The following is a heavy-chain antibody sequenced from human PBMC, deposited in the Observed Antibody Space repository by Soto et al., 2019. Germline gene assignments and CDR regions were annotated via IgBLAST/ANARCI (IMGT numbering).Heavy chain of an antibody. J-gene: IGHJ5*02. CDR1: GYTFINFD. CDR3: ARMASAGKMNWFDX. D-gene: IGHD6-13*01. Sequence: ASVKVSCKASGYTFINFDISWVRQAAGQGLEWLGCMNPGSGKTGYASKFQGRVAMNRDASTGTSHLELSSLTSDETAVYYCARMASAGKMNWFDXWGQGTLFTVSX. CDR2: MNPGSGKT. V-gene: IGHV1-8*02.